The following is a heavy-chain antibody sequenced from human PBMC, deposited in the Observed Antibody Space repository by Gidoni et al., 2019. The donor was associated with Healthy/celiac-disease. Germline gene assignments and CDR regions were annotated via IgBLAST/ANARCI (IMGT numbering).Heavy chain of an antibody. V-gene: IGHV4-39*01. CDR2: IYYSGST. CDR3: ARIRIYDSSGSRGAFDI. Sequence: QLQLQESGPGLVKPSETLSLTCTVSGCSISSSSYYWGWIRQPPGKELEWIGSIYYSGSTYYNPYLKSRVTISVDTSKNQFSLKLSSVTAADTAVYYCARIRIYDSSGSRGAFDIWGQGTMVTVSS. CDR1: GCSISSSSYY. D-gene: IGHD3-22*01. J-gene: IGHJ3*02.